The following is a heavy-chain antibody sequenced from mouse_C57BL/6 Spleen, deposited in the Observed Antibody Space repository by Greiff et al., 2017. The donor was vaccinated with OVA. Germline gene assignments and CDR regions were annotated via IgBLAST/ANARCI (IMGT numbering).Heavy chain of an antibody. V-gene: IGHV2-9*01. Sequence: QVQLKESGPGLVAPSQSLSISCTASGFSLTSYGVDWVRQPPGKGLEWLGGIWGGGSTNYNSALMPSPSISKANSNTHDFLNMNTLQTDDTAMYYCAKHDDYAMDYWGQGTSVTVSS. CDR3: AKHDDYAMDY. D-gene: IGHD2-3*01. CDR1: GFSLTSYG. J-gene: IGHJ4*01. CDR2: IWGGGST.